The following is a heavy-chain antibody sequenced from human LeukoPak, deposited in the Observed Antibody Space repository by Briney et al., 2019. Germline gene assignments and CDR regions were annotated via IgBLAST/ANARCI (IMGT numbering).Heavy chain of an antibody. CDR3: ARGHYGLDV. Sequence: PGGSLRLSCAASGFTFSDHYMSWIRQAPGKGMEWVSYTSRSDNSVYYADSVKGRFTISRDNAKNSLFLQMNSLRADDTAVYYCARGHYGLDVWGQGTTVTVSS. J-gene: IGHJ6*02. V-gene: IGHV3-11*01. CDR1: GFTFSDHY. CDR2: TSRSDNSV.